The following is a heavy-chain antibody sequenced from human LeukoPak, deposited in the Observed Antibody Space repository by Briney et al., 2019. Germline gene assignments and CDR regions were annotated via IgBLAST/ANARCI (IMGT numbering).Heavy chain of an antibody. CDR1: NCSISTYY. D-gene: IGHD1-26*01. Sequence: PSETLSLTCSVSNCSISTYYLSWIRTSPGKGLEWIGYISYGGATTYNPSLKRRVTISVDSPKNHFSLRLTSLTAADTALYYCARHGGTLDYFDSWGPGSLVTVSS. V-gene: IGHV4-59*08. CDR3: ARHGGTLDYFDS. J-gene: IGHJ4*02. CDR2: ISYGGAT.